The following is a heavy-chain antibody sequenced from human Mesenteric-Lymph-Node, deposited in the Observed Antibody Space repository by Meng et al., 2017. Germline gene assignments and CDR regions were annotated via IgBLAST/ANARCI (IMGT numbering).Heavy chain of an antibody. V-gene: IGHV1-18*01. D-gene: IGHD3-22*01. J-gene: IGHJ4*02. Sequence: ASVKVSCKASGYTFTSYGISWVRQAPGQGLEWMGWISAYNGNTNYAQKLQGRVTMTTDTSTSTAYMELRSLRSDDTAVYYCAGRYYYDSSGYYPNWGQGTLVTVSS. CDR3: AGRYYYDSSGYYPN. CDR1: GYTFTSYG. CDR2: ISAYNGNT.